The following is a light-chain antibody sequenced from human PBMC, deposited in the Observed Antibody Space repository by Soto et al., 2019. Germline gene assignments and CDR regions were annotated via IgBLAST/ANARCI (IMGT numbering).Light chain of an antibody. CDR2: RAS. Sequence: IVMTQSPATLSVSPGERGTLSCRAGQTIYSNVAWYQQRPGQAPRLLIYRASTRATGIPARFSGSGSGTEFTLTISSLQSEDFAVYYCQQYNNWPPTFGQGTRLEI. CDR3: QQYNNWPPT. V-gene: IGKV3-15*01. CDR1: QTIYSN. J-gene: IGKJ5*01.